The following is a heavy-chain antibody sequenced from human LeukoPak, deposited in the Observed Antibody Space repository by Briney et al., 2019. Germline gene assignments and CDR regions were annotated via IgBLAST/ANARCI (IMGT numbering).Heavy chain of an antibody. D-gene: IGHD5-12*01. V-gene: IGHV3-7*03. CDR1: GFIFKDYW. CDR2: IKQDGSEK. CDR3: AKGRCSGPGCDSFDY. Sequence: GGSLRLSCAAFGFIFKDYWMIWVRQAPGKGLEWVANIKQDGSEKYYVDSVKGRSTIFRDNSKNTLYLHMNSLKAEDTAVYYCAKGRCSGPGCDSFDYWGQGALVTVSS. J-gene: IGHJ4*02.